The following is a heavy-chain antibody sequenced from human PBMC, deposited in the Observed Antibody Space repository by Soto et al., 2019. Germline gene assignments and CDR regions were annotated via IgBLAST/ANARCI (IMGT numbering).Heavy chain of an antibody. J-gene: IGHJ6*03. D-gene: IGHD3-3*01. Sequence: SVKVSCKASGGTFSSYTISWVRQAPGQGLEWMGRIIPILGIANYAQKFQGRVTITADKSTSTAYMELSSLRSEDTAVYYCARVVSDFWSGYLSPQNYYYYYMDVWGKGTTVTVSS. V-gene: IGHV1-69*02. CDR2: IIPILGIA. CDR1: GGTFSSYT. CDR3: ARVVSDFWSGYLSPQNYYYYYMDV.